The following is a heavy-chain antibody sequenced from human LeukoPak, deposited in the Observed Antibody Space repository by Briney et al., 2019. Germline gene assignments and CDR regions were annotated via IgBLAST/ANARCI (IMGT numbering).Heavy chain of an antibody. D-gene: IGHD3-22*01. CDR1: NFTFGSYG. V-gene: IGHV3-49*04. CDR3: TRDYGYYYDSSGYPFDY. J-gene: IGHJ4*02. CDR2: IRSKAYGGTT. Sequence: GGSLRLSCAASNFTFGSYGMNWVRHVPGKGLEWVGFIRSKAYGGTTEYAASVKGRFTISRDDSKSIAYLQMNSLKTEDTAVYYCTRDYGYYYDSSGYPFDYWGQGTLVTVSS.